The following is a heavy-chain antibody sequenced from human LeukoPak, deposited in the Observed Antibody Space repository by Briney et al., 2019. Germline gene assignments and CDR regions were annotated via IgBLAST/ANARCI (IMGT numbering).Heavy chain of an antibody. CDR3: ARVKTGTTNWFDP. D-gene: IGHD1-1*01. CDR2: IYQDGSGK. Sequence: GGSLRLSCAASAFTFTSSWMSWVRQAPGKGLEWVATIYQDGSGKYYVDSVKGRFTISRDNAKNSLHLQMSSLRAEDTAVYYCARVKTGTTNWFDPWGQGTLVTVSS. CDR1: AFTFTSSW. J-gene: IGHJ5*02. V-gene: IGHV3-7*04.